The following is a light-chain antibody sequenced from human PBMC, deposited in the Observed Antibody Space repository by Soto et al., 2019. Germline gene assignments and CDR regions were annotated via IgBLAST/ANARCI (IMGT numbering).Light chain of an antibody. CDR2: RNN. J-gene: IGLJ2*01. CDR1: SSNIGSNY. Sequence: QSVLTQPPSASGTPGQRVTISCSGSSSNIGSNYVYWYHQLPGTAPKLVIYRNNQRPSGVPDRISGSKSGTSASLAISGLRSEDKADYYCAAWDDRLSGLVFGRGTKVTVL. V-gene: IGLV1-47*01. CDR3: AAWDDRLSGLV.